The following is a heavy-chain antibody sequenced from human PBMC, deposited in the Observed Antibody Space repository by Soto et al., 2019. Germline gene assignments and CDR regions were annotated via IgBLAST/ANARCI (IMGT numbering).Heavy chain of an antibody. CDR1: GYTFTSYG. CDR2: ISGYNGNT. D-gene: IGHD2-2*01. V-gene: IGHV1-18*01. Sequence: QVQLVQSGAEVQKPGASVQVSCKASGYTFTSYGISWVRQAPGQGLEWMGWISGYNGNTHDAQKLQGRVTMTTDSSTSTAYMELRSLRSDDTAVYYCARDLVVSGPFDYWGQGTLVTVSS. J-gene: IGHJ4*02. CDR3: ARDLVVSGPFDY.